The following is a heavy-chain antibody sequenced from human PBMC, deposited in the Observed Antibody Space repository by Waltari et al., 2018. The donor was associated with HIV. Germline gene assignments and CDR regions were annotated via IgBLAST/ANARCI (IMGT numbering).Heavy chain of an antibody. CDR3: ARGLTQQQPPFFDY. V-gene: IGHV3-30-3*01. Sequence: QVQLVESGGGVVQPGRSLSLPCAASGFTFSTYAMHWVRQTPGKGLEWVAVISYDGSNQYYGDSVKGRFTISRDNSKNTLYLQMNSLRAEDTAVYYCARGLTQQQPPFFDYWGQGTLVTVSS. J-gene: IGHJ4*02. CDR1: GFTFSTYA. D-gene: IGHD6-13*01. CDR2: ISYDGSNQ.